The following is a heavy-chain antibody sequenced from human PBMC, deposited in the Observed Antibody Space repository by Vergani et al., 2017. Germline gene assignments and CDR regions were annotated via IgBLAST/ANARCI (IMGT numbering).Heavy chain of an antibody. Sequence: QVQLQESGPGLVRPSQTLSLTCTVSGGSISSGSYYWSWFRQPAGKGLEWIGRFYTGGGTSYNPPLKSRVTISVDTSKNQFSLQLSSVTAADTAVYYCARDLLYSTTWPFLLLDMDVWGQGTTVTVSS. CDR3: ARDLLYSTTWPFLLLDMDV. D-gene: IGHD6-13*01. V-gene: IGHV4-61*02. CDR2: FYTGGGT. CDR1: GGSISSGSYY. J-gene: IGHJ6*02.